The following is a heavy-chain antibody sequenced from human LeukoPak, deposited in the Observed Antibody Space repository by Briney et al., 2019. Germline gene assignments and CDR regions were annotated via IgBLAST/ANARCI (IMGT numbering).Heavy chain of an antibody. Sequence: SVKVSCKASGGTFSSYAISWVRQAPGQGLEWMGGIIPIFGTANYAQKLQGRVTMTTDTSTSTAYMELRSLRSDDTAVYYCARSAVTTDSPDYWGQGTLVTVSS. CDR1: GGTFSSYA. CDR2: IIPIFGTA. V-gene: IGHV1-69*05. J-gene: IGHJ4*02. D-gene: IGHD4-17*01. CDR3: ARSAVTTDSPDY.